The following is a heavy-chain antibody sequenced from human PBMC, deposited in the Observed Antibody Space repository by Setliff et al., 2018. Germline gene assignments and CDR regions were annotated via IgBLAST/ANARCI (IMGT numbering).Heavy chain of an antibody. CDR3: LRLVRYCTKIACQATSGDEV. V-gene: IGHV1-18*01. D-gene: IGHD2-8*01. J-gene: IGHJ4*02. Sequence: ASVKVSCKASGYTYTNYGITWVRQAPGQGLEWMGWINNYSFKTNYPQKFLGRVTMTTDTSTSTAYMELKSLRSDDTAVYYCLRLVRYCTKIACQATSGDEVWGLGTLVTVS. CDR2: INNYSFKT. CDR1: GYTYTNYG.